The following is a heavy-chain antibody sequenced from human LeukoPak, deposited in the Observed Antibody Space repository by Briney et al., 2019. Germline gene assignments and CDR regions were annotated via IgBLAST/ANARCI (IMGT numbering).Heavy chain of an antibody. CDR2: IKQDESEK. J-gene: IGHJ4*02. D-gene: IGHD1-1*01. CDR1: GVTFSSYW. V-gene: IGHV3-7*01. CDR3: TTSINWSSDY. Sequence: GGSLRLSCAASGVTFSSYWMTWARQAPGKGLEWVASIKQDESEKYYVDSVKGRFTISRDNAKNSLYLQMNSVRVEDTAVYYCTTSINWSSDYWGQGTLVTVSS.